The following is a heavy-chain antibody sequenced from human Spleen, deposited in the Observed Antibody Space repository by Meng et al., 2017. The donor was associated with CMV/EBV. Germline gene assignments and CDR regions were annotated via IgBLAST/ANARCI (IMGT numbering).Heavy chain of an antibody. D-gene: IGHD3-9*01. CDR2: IGGSGGST. CDR3: ARDRGRYFDWSDDAFDI. Sequence: GESLKISCAASGFTFSSNAMSWVRQAPGKGLEWVSGIGGSGGSTYYADSVKGRFTISRDNSKNTLYLQMNSLRAEDTAVYYCARDRGRYFDWSDDAFDIWGQGTMVTVSS. V-gene: IGHV3-23*01. J-gene: IGHJ3*02. CDR1: GFTFSSNA.